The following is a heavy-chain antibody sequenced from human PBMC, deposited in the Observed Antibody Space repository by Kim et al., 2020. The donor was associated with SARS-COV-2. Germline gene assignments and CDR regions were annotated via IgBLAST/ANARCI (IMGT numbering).Heavy chain of an antibody. CDR1: GGSISSGGYY. Sequence: SETLSLTCTVSGGSISSGGYYWSWIRQHPGKGLEWIGYIYYSGSTYYNPSLKSRVTISVDTSKNQFSLKLIAVTAADTAVYYCARVSSIWYEEDYFDYWGQGTLVTVSS. J-gene: IGHJ4*02. CDR3: ARVSSIWYEEDYFDY. V-gene: IGHV4-31*03. CDR2: IYYSGST. D-gene: IGHD6-13*01.